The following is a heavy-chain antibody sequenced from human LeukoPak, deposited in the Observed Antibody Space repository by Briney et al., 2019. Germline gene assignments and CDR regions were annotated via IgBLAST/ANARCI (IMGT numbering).Heavy chain of an antibody. CDR3: ARGKYYDFWSGSYYYYYGMDV. CDR1: GYTFTSYG. D-gene: IGHD3-3*01. J-gene: IGHJ6*02. Sequence: GASVKVSCKASGYTFTSYGISWVRQAPGQGLEWMGWISAYNGNTNYAQKLQGRVTMTRNTSISTAYMELSSLRSEDTAVYYCARGKYYDFWSGSYYYYYGMDVWGQGTTVTVSS. V-gene: IGHV1-18*01. CDR2: ISAYNGNT.